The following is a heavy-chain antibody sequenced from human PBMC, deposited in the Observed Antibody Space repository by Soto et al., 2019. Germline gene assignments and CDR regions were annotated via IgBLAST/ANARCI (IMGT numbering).Heavy chain of an antibody. D-gene: IGHD4-17*01. Sequence: QVHLVQSGAEVKKPGASVKVSCKGSGYTFTSYGISWVRQAPGQGIEWMGWISAHNHNTNYAQKLQGSVTVTTETSTGTGYMELRSLRYDDTAVYYCERGRYGDYWGQGTLVTVSS. V-gene: IGHV1-18*01. CDR2: ISAHNHNT. CDR1: GYTFTSYG. CDR3: ERGRYGDY. J-gene: IGHJ4*02.